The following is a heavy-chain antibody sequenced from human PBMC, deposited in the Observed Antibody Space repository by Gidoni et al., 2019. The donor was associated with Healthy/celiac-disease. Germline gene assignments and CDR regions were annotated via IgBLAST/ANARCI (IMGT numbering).Heavy chain of an antibody. V-gene: IGHV4-39*01. CDR2: IYYSGST. CDR1: GGSISSSSYY. J-gene: IGHJ5*02. D-gene: IGHD3-9*01. Sequence: QLQLQESGPGLVKPSETLSLTCTVSGGSISSSSYYWGWIRQPPGKGLEWIGSIYYSGSTYYNPSLKSRVTISVDTSKNQFSLKLSSVTAADTAVYYCARQDPSILTGWAWFDPWGQGTLVTVSS. CDR3: ARQDPSILTGWAWFDP.